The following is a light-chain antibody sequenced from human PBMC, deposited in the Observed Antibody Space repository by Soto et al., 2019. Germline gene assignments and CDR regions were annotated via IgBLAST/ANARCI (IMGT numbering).Light chain of an antibody. J-gene: IGLJ1*01. Sequence: QSVLTQPPSASGSPGQSVTISCTGTSSDVGGYNYVSWYQQHPGKAPKLMSYDVTERPSGVPGRFPGSKSGNTASLTVSGLQAEAAADYSCSSYAGSNTLVFETGT. CDR3: SSYAGSNTLV. V-gene: IGLV2-8*01. CDR1: SSDVGGYNY. CDR2: DVT.